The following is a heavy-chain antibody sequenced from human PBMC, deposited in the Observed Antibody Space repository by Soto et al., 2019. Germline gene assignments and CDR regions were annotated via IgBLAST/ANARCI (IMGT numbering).Heavy chain of an antibody. V-gene: IGHV4-34*01. CDR2: INHSGST. J-gene: IGHJ4*02. CDR1: DGSFNGYY. Sequence: SETLSLTCGVYDGSFNGYYWSWIRQPPGKGLEWIGEINHSGSTNYNPSLKSRVTISVDTSKNQFSLKLSSVTAADTAVYYCARGGGYCTNGVCLNFDYWGQGTLVTVSS. CDR3: ARGGGYCTNGVCLNFDY. D-gene: IGHD2-8*01.